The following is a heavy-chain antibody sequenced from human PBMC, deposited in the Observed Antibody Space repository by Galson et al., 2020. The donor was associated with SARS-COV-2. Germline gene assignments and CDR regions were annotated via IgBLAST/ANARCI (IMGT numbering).Heavy chain of an antibody. CDR2: IFDITNT. CDR3: ARGQQTELLTPFDF. CDR1: GGSVSGGAFT. Sequence: PSETLSLTFAVSGGSVSGGAFTWSRFWQPPGNGLERIGYIFDITNTYYNPSLKSRVSTSVDRSKNQFSLNLSSVTAADTAVYYCARGQQTELLTPFDFWGQGTLVTVSS. J-gene: IGHJ4*02. D-gene: IGHD1-26*01. V-gene: IGHV4-30-2*01.